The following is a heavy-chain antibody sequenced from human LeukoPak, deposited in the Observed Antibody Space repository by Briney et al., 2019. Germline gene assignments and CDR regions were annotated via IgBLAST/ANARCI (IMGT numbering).Heavy chain of an antibody. CDR1: GFTFSSYS. J-gene: IGHJ3*02. D-gene: IGHD6-6*01. CDR2: ISSSSSYI. Sequence: GGSPRLSCAASGFTFSSYSMNWVRQAPGKGLEWVSSISSSSSYIYYADSVKGRFTISRDNAKNSLYLQMNSLRAEDTAVYYCARSSSSEDAFDIWGQGTMVTVSS. CDR3: ARSSSSEDAFDI. V-gene: IGHV3-21*01.